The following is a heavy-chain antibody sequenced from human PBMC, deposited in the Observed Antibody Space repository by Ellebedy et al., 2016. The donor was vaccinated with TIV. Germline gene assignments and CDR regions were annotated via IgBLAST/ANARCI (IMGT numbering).Heavy chain of an antibody. J-gene: IGHJ6*01. V-gene: IGHV3-30*02. Sequence: GESLKISCAASGFTFSHYGMHWVRQAPGKGLEWVAFIEIDGSTKYNADSVKGRFTISRDNSNNTLYLLMSSLRAEDTAVYCCAKDTREFGGYYYYYGMDVWGQGTTVTVSS. CDR1: GFTFSHYG. D-gene: IGHD3-10*01. CDR3: AKDTREFGGYYYYYGMDV. CDR2: IEIDGSTK.